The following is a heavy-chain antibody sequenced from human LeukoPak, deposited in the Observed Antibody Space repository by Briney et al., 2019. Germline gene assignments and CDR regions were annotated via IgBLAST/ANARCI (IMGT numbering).Heavy chain of an antibody. CDR2: ISTTGST. D-gene: IGHD3-10*01. J-gene: IGHJ4*02. Sequence: SETLSLTCTVSGASISSHYWSWVRQPAGKGLEWIGRISTTGSTNYNSSLKSRLTMSLDTSKNQFSLKLSSVTAADTAVYYCARTPLSGESFDYWGQGTLVTVSS. CDR3: ARTPLSGESFDY. CDR1: GASISSHY. V-gene: IGHV4-4*07.